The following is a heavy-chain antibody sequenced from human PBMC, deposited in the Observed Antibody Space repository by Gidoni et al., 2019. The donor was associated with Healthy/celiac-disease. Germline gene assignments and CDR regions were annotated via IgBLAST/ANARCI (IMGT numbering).Heavy chain of an antibody. V-gene: IGHV4-39*01. J-gene: IGHJ4*02. D-gene: IGHD3-3*01. CDR2: IYYSGST. Sequence: VSGASISSSSYYWGWIRQPPGKGLEWIGSIYYSGSTYYNPSLKSRVTISVDTSKNQFSLKLSSVTAADTAVYYCARRGGVRFLEWYSDYWGQGTLVTVSS. CDR3: ARRGGVRFLEWYSDY. CDR1: GASISSSSYY.